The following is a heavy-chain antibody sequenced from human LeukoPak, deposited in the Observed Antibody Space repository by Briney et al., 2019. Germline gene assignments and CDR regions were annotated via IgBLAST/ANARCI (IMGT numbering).Heavy chain of an antibody. V-gene: IGHV7-4-1*02. CDR3: ARGPPYSGDAFDI. D-gene: IGHD5-12*01. CDR2: INTNTGNP. Sequence: ASVKVSCKASGYTFTDYYMHWVRQAPGQGLEWMGWINTNTGNPTYAQGFTGRFVSSLDTSVSTAYLQISSLKAEDTAVYYCARGPPYSGDAFDIWGQGTMVTVSS. CDR1: GYTFTDYY. J-gene: IGHJ3*02.